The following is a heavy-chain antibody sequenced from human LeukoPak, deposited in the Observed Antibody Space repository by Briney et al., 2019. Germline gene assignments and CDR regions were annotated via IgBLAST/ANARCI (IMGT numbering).Heavy chain of an antibody. J-gene: IGHJ4*02. V-gene: IGHV3-53*01. CDR1: GFTVSSNY. CDR3: ARGLYYFDTSGYLYY. Sequence: GGSLRLSCAASGFTVSSNYMSWVRQAPGKGLEWVSVIYSGGSTYYADSVKGRFTISRNNSKNTLYLQMNSLRAEDTAVYYCARGLYYFDTSGYLYYWGQGALVTVSS. CDR2: IYSGGST. D-gene: IGHD3-22*01.